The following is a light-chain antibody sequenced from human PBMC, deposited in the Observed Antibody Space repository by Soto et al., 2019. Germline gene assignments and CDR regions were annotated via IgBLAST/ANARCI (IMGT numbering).Light chain of an antibody. J-gene: IGKJ4*01. V-gene: IGKV3-20*01. Sequence: EIVLTQSTGTLSLSPGERATLSCRASQSVSSSFLAWYQQKPGQAPRLLIYGASSRATGIPDRFSGSGSGTDFTLTISSLEPEDVAVYYCQQYGSSPLTFGGGTKVEIK. CDR3: QQYGSSPLT. CDR2: GAS. CDR1: QSVSSSF.